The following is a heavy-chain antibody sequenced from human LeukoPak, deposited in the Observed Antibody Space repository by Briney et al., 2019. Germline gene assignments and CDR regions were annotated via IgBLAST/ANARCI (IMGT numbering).Heavy chain of an antibody. V-gene: IGHV4-59*01. J-gene: IGHJ4*02. Sequence: SETLSLTCTVSGGSISSYYWSWIRQPPGKGLEWIGYIYYSGSTNYNPSLKSRVTISVDTSKNQFSLKLSSVTAADTAVYYCARILWFGEFDYWGQGTLVTVSA. CDR3: ARILWFGEFDY. D-gene: IGHD3-10*01. CDR1: GGSISSYY. CDR2: IYYSGST.